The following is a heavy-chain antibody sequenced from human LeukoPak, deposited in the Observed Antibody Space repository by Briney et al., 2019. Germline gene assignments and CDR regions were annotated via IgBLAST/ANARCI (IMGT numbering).Heavy chain of an antibody. CDR3: TTGATISVEDY. CDR2: ISSSSSTI. CDR1: GFTFSSYS. J-gene: IGHJ4*02. V-gene: IGHV3-48*04. Sequence: GGSLRLSCAASGFTFSSYSMSWVRQAPGKGLEWVSYISSSSSTIYYADSVKGRFTISRDNAKNSLYLQMNSLRAEDTAVYYCTTGATISVEDYWGQGTLVTVSS. D-gene: IGHD5-12*01.